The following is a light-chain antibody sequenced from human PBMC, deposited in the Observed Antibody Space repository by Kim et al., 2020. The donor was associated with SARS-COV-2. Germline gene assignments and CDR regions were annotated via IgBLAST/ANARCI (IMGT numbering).Light chain of an antibody. V-gene: IGKV3-20*01. CDR1: QSVSSSY. J-gene: IGKJ1*01. Sequence: LSPGERATLACRASQSVSSSYLAWYQQKPGQAPRLLIYGASSRATGIPDRFSGSGSGTDFTLTISRLEPEDFAVYYCQQYGSSPRTFGQGTKVDIK. CDR3: QQYGSSPRT. CDR2: GAS.